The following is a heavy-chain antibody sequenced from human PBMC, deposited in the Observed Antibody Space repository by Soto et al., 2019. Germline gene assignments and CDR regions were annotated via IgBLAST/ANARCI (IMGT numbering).Heavy chain of an antibody. CDR2: ISYDGSNK. CDR3: ARDRGGIGYDILTGYYRPGPHYYYGMDV. V-gene: IGHV3-30-3*01. CDR1: GFPFSSYA. J-gene: IGHJ6*02. Sequence: GGSLSLSCAASGFPFSSYAMHWVRQAPGKGLEWVAVISYDGSNKYYADSVKGRFTISRDNSKNTLYLQMNSLRAEDTAVYYYARDRGGIGYDILTGYYRPGPHYYYGMDVWGQGTTVTVSS. D-gene: IGHD3-9*01.